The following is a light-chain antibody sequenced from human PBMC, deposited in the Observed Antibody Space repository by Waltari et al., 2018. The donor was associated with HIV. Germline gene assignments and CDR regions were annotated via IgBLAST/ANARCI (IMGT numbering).Light chain of an antibody. J-gene: IGLJ1*01. V-gene: IGLV1-40*01. CDR3: QSHDSSLSGYV. Sequence: QSVLTQPPSVSGAPGQTVTISCTGSSSNTGAGNHLHWYQQLPGTAPKLLIYGNSNRPSGVPDRFSGSKSGTSASLAITGLQAEDEADYYCQSHDSSLSGYVFGTGTKVTVL. CDR1: SSNTGAGNH. CDR2: GNS.